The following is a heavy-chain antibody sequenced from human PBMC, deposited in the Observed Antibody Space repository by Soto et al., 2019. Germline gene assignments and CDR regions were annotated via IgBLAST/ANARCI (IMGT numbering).Heavy chain of an antibody. CDR2: IIPVSGAA. V-gene: IGHV1-69*01. D-gene: IGHD2-2*01. J-gene: IGHJ4*02. Sequence: QVQLVQSGAEVKKPGSSVKVSCKASGGTFGSYAFSWVRQAPGQGLEWMGGIIPVSGAAHYAQKFQGRVTITADEYTSTAYMERSSLSSQDTDVYYCATALGCRSTSCTLDYWGQGTRVIVSS. CDR3: ATALGCRSTSCTLDY. CDR1: GGTFGSYA.